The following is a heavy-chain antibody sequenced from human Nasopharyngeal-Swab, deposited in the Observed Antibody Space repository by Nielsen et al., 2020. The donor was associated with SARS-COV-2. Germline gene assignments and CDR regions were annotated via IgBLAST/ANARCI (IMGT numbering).Heavy chain of an antibody. D-gene: IGHD2-2*02. CDR2: IYYSGST. J-gene: IGHJ3*02. V-gene: IGHV4-59*01. CDR3: ARASGYCSSTSCYTGAFDI. CDR1: GGSISSYY. Sequence: SETLSLTCTVSGGSISSYYWSWIRQPPGKGLEWIGYIYYSGSTNYNPSLKSRVTISVDMSKNQFSLKLSSVTAADTAVYYCARASGYCSSTSCYTGAFDIWGQGTMVTVSS.